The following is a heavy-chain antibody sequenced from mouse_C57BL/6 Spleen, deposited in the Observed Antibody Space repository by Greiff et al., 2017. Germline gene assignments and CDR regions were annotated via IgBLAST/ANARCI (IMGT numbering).Heavy chain of an antibody. CDR1: GYTFTDYE. Sequence: VQLQQSGAELVRPGASVTLSCKASGYTFTDYEMHWVKQTPVHGLEWIGAIDPETGGTAYNQKFKGKAILTADKSSSTAYMELRSLTSEDSAVYYCTRGNFPGSSSFAYWGQGTLVTVSA. V-gene: IGHV1-15*01. CDR2: IDPETGGT. CDR3: TRGNFPGSSSFAY. D-gene: IGHD1-1*01. J-gene: IGHJ3*01.